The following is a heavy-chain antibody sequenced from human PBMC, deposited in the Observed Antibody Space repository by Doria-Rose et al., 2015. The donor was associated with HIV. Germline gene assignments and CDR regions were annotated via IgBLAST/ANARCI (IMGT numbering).Heavy chain of an antibody. CDR3: ARIKSSRWYHKYYFDF. CDR2: IFSDDER. CDR1: GVSLSSPGMG. Sequence: VTLKESGPVLVKPTETLTLTCTVSGVSLSSPGMGVSWIRQPPGKALEWLANIFSDDERSYNTSLKSRLTISRGTSKSQVVLTMTDMDPVDTATYYCARIKSSRWYHKYYFDFWGQGTLVIVPA. J-gene: IGHJ4*02. D-gene: IGHD6-13*01. V-gene: IGHV2-26*01.